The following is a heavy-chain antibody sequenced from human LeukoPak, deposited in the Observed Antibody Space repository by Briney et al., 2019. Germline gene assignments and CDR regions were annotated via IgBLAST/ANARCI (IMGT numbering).Heavy chain of an antibody. V-gene: IGHV3-74*01. CDR3: ARSDWFDP. Sequence: GRSLRLSCAASGFTLGGYWMHWLRQAPGKGLVWVSRIKNDGSSTTYADSEKGRFTISRDNAKNTLYLQMNSLRAEDTAVYYCARSDWFDPWGQGTLVTVSS. CDR2: IKNDGSST. CDR1: GFTLGGYW. J-gene: IGHJ5*02.